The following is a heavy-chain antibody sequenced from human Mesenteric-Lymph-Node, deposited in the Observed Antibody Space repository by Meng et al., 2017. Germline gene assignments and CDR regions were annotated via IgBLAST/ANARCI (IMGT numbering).Heavy chain of an antibody. CDR2: SNHRGTT. CDR3: ARGEYNFWDWFAP. CDR1: GGSFSGYY. D-gene: IGHD3-3*01. Sequence: VHLPQWGAGLLKPSETLSLTCAVYGGSFSGYYGNWIRQTPEKGLEWIGESNHRGTTNYNPSLKGRVTISVDTSKNHFSLSLTSMTAADTAVYYCARGEYNFWDWFAPWGQGTLVTVSS. J-gene: IGHJ5*02. V-gene: IGHV4-34*01.